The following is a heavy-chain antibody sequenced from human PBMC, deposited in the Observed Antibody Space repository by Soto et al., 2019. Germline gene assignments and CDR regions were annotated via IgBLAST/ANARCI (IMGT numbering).Heavy chain of an antibody. J-gene: IGHJ4*02. CDR2: INHSGSS. Sequence: QVQLQQWGAGLLKPSETLSLTCAVYGGSFSGYYWSWIRQPPGKGLEWIGEINHSGSSNYNPSLKSRVTISVDTSKNQFSLKLSSVTAADTAVYYCARMDPIGYYDSSGYYYGGLLDYWGQGTLVTVSS. CDR3: ARMDPIGYYDSSGYYYGGLLDY. D-gene: IGHD3-22*01. CDR1: GGSFSGYY. V-gene: IGHV4-34*01.